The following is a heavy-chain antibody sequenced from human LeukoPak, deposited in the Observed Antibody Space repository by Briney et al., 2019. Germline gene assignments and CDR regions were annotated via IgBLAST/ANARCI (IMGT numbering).Heavy chain of an antibody. CDR2: ISDYNVHR. CDR3: ARDRYGTGSYDY. Sequence: ASVNVSCKAYGYTFTGYGISWVRQAPARGLEGMGWISDYNVHRNFAQKLQDRVTMTTDTSTNTAYMELRSLISDDTAFYYCARDRYGTGSYDYWGQGTLVAVSS. D-gene: IGHD3-10*01. CDR1: GYTFTGYG. J-gene: IGHJ4*02. V-gene: IGHV1-18*01.